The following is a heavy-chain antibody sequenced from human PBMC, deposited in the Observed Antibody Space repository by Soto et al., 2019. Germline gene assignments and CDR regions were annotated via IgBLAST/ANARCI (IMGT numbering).Heavy chain of an antibody. CDR3: TKRGYSSSWYADY. Sequence: VGSLGLSCVNSGFTFSSHAMSWVRQAPGKGLDWVSSISGSGDYTYYVDSVKGRFTISRDNSKNTLFLQMNSLRAEDTAVYYCTKRGYSSSWYADYWGQGTPVTVSS. CDR2: ISGSGDYT. D-gene: IGHD6-13*01. J-gene: IGHJ4*02. V-gene: IGHV3-23*01. CDR1: GFTFSSHA.